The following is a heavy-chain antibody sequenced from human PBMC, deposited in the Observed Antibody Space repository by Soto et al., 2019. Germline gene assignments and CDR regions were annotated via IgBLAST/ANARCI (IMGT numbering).Heavy chain of an antibody. CDR3: ARDPKERSYYYYYGMDV. CDR1: GYTFTSYY. J-gene: IGHJ6*02. Sequence: ASVKVSCKASGYTFTSYYMHWVRQAPGQGLEWMGIINPSGGSTSYAQKFQGRVTMTTDTSTSTAYMELRSLRSDDTAVYYCARDPKERSYYYYYGMDVWGQGTTVTVSS. CDR2: INPSGGST. V-gene: IGHV1-46*01.